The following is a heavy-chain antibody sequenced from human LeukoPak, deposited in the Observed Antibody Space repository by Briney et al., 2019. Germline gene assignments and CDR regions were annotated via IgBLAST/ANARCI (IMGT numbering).Heavy chain of an antibody. CDR2: ISYDGSNK. CDR3: ARVRQWLVGMVDY. CDR1: GFTFSSYA. J-gene: IGHJ4*02. D-gene: IGHD6-19*01. Sequence: GGSLRLSCAASGFTFSSYAMHWVRQAPGKGLEWVAVISYDGSNKYYADSVKGRFTISRDNSKNTLYLQMNSLRAEDTAVYYCARVRQWLVGMVDYWGQGTLVTVSS. V-gene: IGHV3-30-3*01.